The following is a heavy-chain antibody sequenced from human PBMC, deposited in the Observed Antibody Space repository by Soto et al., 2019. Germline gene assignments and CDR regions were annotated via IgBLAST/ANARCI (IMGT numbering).Heavy chain of an antibody. CDR3: ARAYGGKVFDY. CDR2: INHSGST. Sequence: QVQLQQWGAGLLKPSETLSLTCAVYGWSFSGYYWSWIRQPPGKGLEWIGEINHSGSTNYNPSLKSRVTISVDTSKNQSSLKLSSVTAADPAVYYCARAYGGKVFDYWGQGTLVTVSS. J-gene: IGHJ4*02. V-gene: IGHV4-34*01. CDR1: GWSFSGYY. D-gene: IGHD4-17*01.